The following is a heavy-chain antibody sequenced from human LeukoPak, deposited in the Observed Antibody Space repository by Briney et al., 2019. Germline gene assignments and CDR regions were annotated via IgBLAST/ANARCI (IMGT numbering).Heavy chain of an antibody. Sequence: GGSLRLSCAASGFTFSSFAMSWVRQPPGKGLEWVSSISGPGGSMYYAESVKGRFNISRDNSKDTLYLQMDSLRVEDTAVYYCAKDRVTVTTRPVVDYWGQGTLVTVSS. J-gene: IGHJ4*02. D-gene: IGHD4-17*01. CDR2: ISGPGGSM. V-gene: IGHV3-23*01. CDR1: GFTFSSFA. CDR3: AKDRVTVTTRPVVDY.